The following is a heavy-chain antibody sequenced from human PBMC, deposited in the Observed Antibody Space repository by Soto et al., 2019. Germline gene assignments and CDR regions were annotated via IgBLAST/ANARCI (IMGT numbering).Heavy chain of an antibody. Sequence: QVQLVQSGAEVKKPGSSVKVSCKASGGTFSSYTISWVRQAPGQGLEWMGRIIPILGIANYAQKFQGRVTITAEKSTSTAYMELSSLRSEDTAVYYCARGSGVTPFDYWGQGTLVTVSS. D-gene: IGHD2-21*02. CDR1: GGTFSSYT. J-gene: IGHJ4*02. CDR2: IIPILGIA. V-gene: IGHV1-69*02. CDR3: ARGSGVTPFDY.